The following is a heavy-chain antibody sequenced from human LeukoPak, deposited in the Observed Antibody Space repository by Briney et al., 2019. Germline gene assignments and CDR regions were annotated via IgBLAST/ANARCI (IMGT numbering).Heavy chain of an antibody. CDR2: INSRSSNI. CDR3: ARVGYNWNDVYFFDY. D-gene: IGHD1-1*01. Sequence: GGSLRLSSAASGFTFSSYSMNWVRQAPGKGLEWVSSINSRSSNIFYADSVKGRFTISRDNAKNSLYLQMNSLRAEDTAVYYCARVGYNWNDVYFFDYWGQGILVTVSS. V-gene: IGHV3-21*01. CDR1: GFTFSSYS. J-gene: IGHJ4*02.